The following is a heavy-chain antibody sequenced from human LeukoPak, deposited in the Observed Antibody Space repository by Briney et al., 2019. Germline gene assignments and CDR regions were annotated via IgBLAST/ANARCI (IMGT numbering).Heavy chain of an antibody. D-gene: IGHD3-22*01. CDR1: GGSISSYY. Sequence: PSETLSLTCTVSGGSISSYYWSWGRQPPGKGLEWIGYIYYSGSTNYNPSLKSRVTMSVDTSKNQFSLKLSSVTAADTAVYYCARSSGFYSPFHYWGQGTQVAVSS. V-gene: IGHV4-59*01. J-gene: IGHJ4*02. CDR2: IYYSGST. CDR3: ARSSGFYSPFHY.